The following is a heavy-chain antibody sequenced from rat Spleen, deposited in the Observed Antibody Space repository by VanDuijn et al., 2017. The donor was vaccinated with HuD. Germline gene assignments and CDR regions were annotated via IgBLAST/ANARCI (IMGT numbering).Heavy chain of an antibody. CDR2: ISYEGSGT. CDR3: ARRDDGSFYYGVMDA. Sequence: EVQLVESGGGLVQPGRSMKLSCTASGFTFSDYYMAWVRQAPKKGLEWVASISYEGSGTYYGDSVKGRFTISRDNAKSTLYLQMNSLRSEDTANYYCARRDDGSFYYGVMDAWGQGASVTVSS. D-gene: IGHD1-12*02. V-gene: IGHV5-22*01. CDR1: GFTFSDYY. J-gene: IGHJ4*01.